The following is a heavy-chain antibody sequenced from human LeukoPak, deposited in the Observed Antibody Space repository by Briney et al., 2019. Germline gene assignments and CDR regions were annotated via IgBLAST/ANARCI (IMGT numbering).Heavy chain of an antibody. J-gene: IGHJ4*02. D-gene: IGHD3-22*01. CDR1: GFTFSSYS. CDR3: ARAATYYFDSGVYYYLPLDF. CDR2: INSSSSYI. Sequence: GGSLRLSCAASGFTFSSYSMTWVRQAPGKGLEWVSSINSSSSYIYYGDSVKGRFIISRDNAKNSLYLQMNTLRAEDTAVYYCARAATYYFDSGVYYYLPLDFWGQGTLVTVSS. V-gene: IGHV3-21*06.